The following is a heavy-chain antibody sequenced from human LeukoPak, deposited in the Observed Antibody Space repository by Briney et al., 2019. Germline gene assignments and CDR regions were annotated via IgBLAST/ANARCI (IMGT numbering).Heavy chain of an antibody. V-gene: IGHV3-23*01. CDR1: GFTFSSHA. CDR2: ITGSGGST. J-gene: IGHJ5*02. CDR3: AKVSLVVAATPAWFDP. D-gene: IGHD2-15*01. Sequence: PGGTLRLSCAASGFTFSSHAMSWVRQAPGKGLEWVSAITGSGGSTYYADSVKGRFTISRDNSKNTLYLQMDSLRAEDTAVYYCAKVSLVVAATPAWFDPWGQGTLVTVSS.